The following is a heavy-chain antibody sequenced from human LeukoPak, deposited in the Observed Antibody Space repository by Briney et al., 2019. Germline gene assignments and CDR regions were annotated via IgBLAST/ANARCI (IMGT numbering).Heavy chain of an antibody. CDR2: ISAYNGNT. CDR3: ARTILWIQLWFSPFGDY. Sequence: ASVKVSCKASGYTFTSYGISWVRQAPGQGLEWMGWISAYNGNTNYAQKFQGRVTMTTDTSTSTAYMELRSLRSDDTAVYYCARTILWIQLWFSPFGDYWGQGTLVTVSS. D-gene: IGHD5-18*01. V-gene: IGHV1-18*01. J-gene: IGHJ4*02. CDR1: GYTFTSYG.